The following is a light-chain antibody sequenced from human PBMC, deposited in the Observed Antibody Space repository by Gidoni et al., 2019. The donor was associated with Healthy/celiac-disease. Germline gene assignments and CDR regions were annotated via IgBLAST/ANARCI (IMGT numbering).Light chain of an antibody. CDR1: KSVLYSSNNKNY. V-gene: IGKV4-1*01. J-gene: IGKJ1*01. Sequence: IVMTQSPDSLAVSLCERATINCKSSKSVLYSSNNKNYLAWYQQKPGQPPELLIYWASTRESGVPDRFSGSGSGTDFTLTISSLQAEDVAVYYCQQYYSTPLTFGQGTKVEIK. CDR3: QQYYSTPLT. CDR2: WAS.